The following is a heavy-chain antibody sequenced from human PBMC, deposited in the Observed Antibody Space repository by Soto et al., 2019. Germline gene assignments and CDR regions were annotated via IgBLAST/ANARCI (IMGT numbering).Heavy chain of an antibody. V-gene: IGHV3-23*01. J-gene: IGHJ4*02. CDR3: ARSSSSWPHY. Sequence: GGSLRLSCATSGFTFTAHAMSWVRQAPGKGLEWVSGISDTGGGTYYADSVKGRFTISRDTSKNTLYLQMDSLRAEDTAVYYCARSSSSWPHYWGQGTLVTVS. D-gene: IGHD2-2*01. CDR2: ISDTGGGT. CDR1: GFTFTAHA.